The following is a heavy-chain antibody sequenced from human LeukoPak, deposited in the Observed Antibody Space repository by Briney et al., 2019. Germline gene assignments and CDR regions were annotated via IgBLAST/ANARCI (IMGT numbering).Heavy chain of an antibody. CDR3: ARDGSYDIWSGYYCDY. D-gene: IGHD3-3*01. Sequence: GASVKVSCKASGYTFTGYYMHWVRQAPGQELEWMGWINPNSGGTNYAQKFQGRVTMTRDTSISTAYMELSRLRSDDTAVYYCARDGSYDIWSGYYCDYWGQGTLVTVSS. CDR1: GYTFTGYY. V-gene: IGHV1-2*02. J-gene: IGHJ4*02. CDR2: INPNSGGT.